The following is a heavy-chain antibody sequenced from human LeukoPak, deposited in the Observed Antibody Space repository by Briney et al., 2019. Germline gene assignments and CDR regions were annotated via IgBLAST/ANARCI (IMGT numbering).Heavy chain of an antibody. J-gene: IGHJ6*02. Sequence: SVKVSCKASGGTFSSYAISWVRQAPGQGLEWMGGIIPIFGTANYAQKFQGRVTITADESTSTAYMELSSLRSEDTAVYYCASPPAGWLRFGAYYYYGMDVWGQGTTVTVSS. CDR1: GGTFSSYA. CDR3: ASPPAGWLRFGAYYYYGMDV. D-gene: IGHD5-12*01. CDR2: IIPIFGTA. V-gene: IGHV1-69*13.